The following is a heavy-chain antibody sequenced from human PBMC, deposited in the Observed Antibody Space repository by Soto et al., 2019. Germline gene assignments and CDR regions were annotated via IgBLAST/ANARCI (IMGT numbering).Heavy chain of an antibody. CDR3: AREMATSGWFQNYPSLGMDV. V-gene: IGHV3-11*01. J-gene: IGHJ6*02. D-gene: IGHD6-19*01. CDR1: GFTFKDYY. CDR2: ISSRDRA. Sequence: GGSLRLSCAASGFTFKDYYMSWIRQAPGRGLEWIAYISSRDRAMYDGSVQGRFTISRDNAKSSLFLQMNSLRADDTAVYYCAREMATSGWFQNYPSLGMDVRGQGPKVSVT.